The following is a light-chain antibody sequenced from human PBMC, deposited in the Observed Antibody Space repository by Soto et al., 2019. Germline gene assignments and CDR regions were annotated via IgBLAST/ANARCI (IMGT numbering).Light chain of an antibody. V-gene: IGLV1-40*01. J-gene: IGLJ3*02. Sequence: QLVLTQPPSMSGAPGQRVTISCTGSSSDIGAGYDVHWYQQFPGTAPKLLIYSNINRPSGVPDRFSGSKSGTSASLAITGLQAEDEADYYCQSYDSSLGGSKGVFGGGTKLT. CDR3: QSYDSSLGGSKGV. CDR2: SNI. CDR1: SSDIGAGYD.